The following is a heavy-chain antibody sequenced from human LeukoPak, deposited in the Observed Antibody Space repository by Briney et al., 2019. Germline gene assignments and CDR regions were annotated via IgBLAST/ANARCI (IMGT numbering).Heavy chain of an antibody. Sequence: GGSLRLSCAASGFTFSSYSMYWVRQAPGKGLEWVSSISSSSSYIYYADSVKGRFTISRDNAKNSLYLQMNSLRAEDTAVYYCAAGEEEYSSSSTRLGFGYWGQGTLVTVSS. J-gene: IGHJ4*02. V-gene: IGHV3-21*01. CDR3: AAGEEEYSSSSTRLGFGY. CDR2: ISSSSSYI. CDR1: GFTFSSYS. D-gene: IGHD6-6*01.